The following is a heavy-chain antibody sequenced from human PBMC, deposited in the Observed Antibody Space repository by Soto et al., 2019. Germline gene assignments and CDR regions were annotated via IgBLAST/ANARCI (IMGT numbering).Heavy chain of an antibody. J-gene: IGHJ5*01. D-gene: IGHD3-22*01. CDR2: ISRTGDSA. CDR3: AKGPDGSGYYHNWFDS. Sequence: EVHLLESGGALVQPGGSLTLSCAASGFSFSDYAMSWVRQAPGKGLEWVSSISRTGDSAYYADSVKGRFAISRDRSMNRLSLQMNGLSVEDTAVYYCAKGPDGSGYYHNWFDSWGQGTLITVSS. CDR1: GFSFSDYA. V-gene: IGHV3-23*01.